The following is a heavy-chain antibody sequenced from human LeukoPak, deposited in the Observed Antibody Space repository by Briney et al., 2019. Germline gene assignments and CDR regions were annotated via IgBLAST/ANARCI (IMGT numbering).Heavy chain of an antibody. Sequence: GGSLRLSCAASGFTFSSYAMNWVRQAPGKGLEWVSAISGSGGSTYYADSVKGRFPISRDNSKNTLYLQMNSLRADDTAVYYCATSKDIVVVPAAMTWFDPWGQGTLVTVSS. CDR2: ISGSGGST. D-gene: IGHD2-2*01. CDR3: ATSKDIVVVPAAMTWFDP. V-gene: IGHV3-23*01. J-gene: IGHJ5*02. CDR1: GFTFSSYA.